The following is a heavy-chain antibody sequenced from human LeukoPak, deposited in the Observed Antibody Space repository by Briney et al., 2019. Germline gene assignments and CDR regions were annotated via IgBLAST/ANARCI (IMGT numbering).Heavy chain of an antibody. CDR1: GFTFNNYA. J-gene: IGHJ6*02. Sequence: GGSLRLSCAASGFTFNNYAMSWVRQAPGKGLEWVSAISGSGGSTYYADSVKGRFTISRDNSKNTLYLQMSSLRAEDTAVYYCAKDVRAMSSSLGRLYGMDVWGQGTTVTVSS. V-gene: IGHV3-23*01. D-gene: IGHD6-6*01. CDR3: AKDVRAMSSSLGRLYGMDV. CDR2: ISGSGGST.